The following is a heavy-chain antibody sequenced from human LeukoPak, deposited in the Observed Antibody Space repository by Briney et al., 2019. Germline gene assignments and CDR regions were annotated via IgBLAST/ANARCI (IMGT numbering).Heavy chain of an antibody. V-gene: IGHV4-4*07. Sequence: PSETLSLTCTVSGASISSYYWSWIRQPAGKGLESIGRIYTTESTNYNPSLKSRVTMSVDTSKNQLSLKLNSVTAADTAVYYCARVATTALYPLDYFDYWGQGTLVTVSS. CDR1: GASISSYY. CDR2: IYTTEST. D-gene: IGHD4-17*01. J-gene: IGHJ4*02. CDR3: ARVATTALYPLDYFDY.